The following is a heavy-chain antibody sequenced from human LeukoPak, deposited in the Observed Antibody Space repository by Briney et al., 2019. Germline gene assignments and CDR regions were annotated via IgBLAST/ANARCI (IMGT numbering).Heavy chain of an antibody. CDR3: ARNARGIATFDY. D-gene: IGHD5-24*01. V-gene: IGHV3-21*01. J-gene: IGHJ4*02. Sequence: PGGSLRLSCAASGFTFSSYSMNWVRQAPGKGLEWVSSISSSSSYIYYADSVKGRFTISRDNAKNSLYLQMNSLRAEDTAVYYCARNARGIATFDYWGQGTLVTVSS. CDR2: ISSSSSYI. CDR1: GFTFSSYS.